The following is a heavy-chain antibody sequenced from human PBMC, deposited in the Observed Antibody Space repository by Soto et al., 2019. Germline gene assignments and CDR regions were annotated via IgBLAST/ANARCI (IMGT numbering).Heavy chain of an antibody. CDR1: GFTFRSYG. J-gene: IGHJ5*02. CDR2: IWYDGSNK. Sequence: GGSLILSCAASGFTFRSYGMHWVRQTPGKGLEWVAVIWYDGSNKYYADSVKGRFTISRDNSKNTLYLQMNSLRAEDTAVYYCARERPVGSNGWFDPWGQGALVTVSS. D-gene: IGHD1-26*01. CDR3: ARERPVGSNGWFDP. V-gene: IGHV3-33*01.